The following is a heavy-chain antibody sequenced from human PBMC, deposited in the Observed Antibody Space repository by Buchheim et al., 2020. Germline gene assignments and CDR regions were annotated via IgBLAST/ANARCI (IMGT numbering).Heavy chain of an antibody. V-gene: IGHV3-13*04. D-gene: IGHD1-7*01. CDR1: GFTFSNYE. CDR2: IGVGGDT. J-gene: IGHJ6*02. CDR3: SRGAGELELRTMDV. Sequence: EVQLVESGGGLVEPGGSLRLSCAASGFTFSNYEMHWVRPVIGKGLEWVSPIGVGGDTYYPGSVKGRFTISRENATNSMHLQMNSLRAGDTAVYYCSRGAGELELRTMDVWGQGTT.